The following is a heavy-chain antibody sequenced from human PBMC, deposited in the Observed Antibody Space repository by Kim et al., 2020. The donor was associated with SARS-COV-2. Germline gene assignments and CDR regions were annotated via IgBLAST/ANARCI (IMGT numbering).Heavy chain of an antibody. V-gene: IGHV3-21*01. CDR3: ARDFVSGENAFDI. CDR2: ISSSSSYI. D-gene: IGHD5-12*01. CDR1: GFTFSSYS. J-gene: IGHJ3*02. Sequence: GGSLRLSCAASGFTFSSYSMNWVRQAPGKGLEWVSSISSSSSYIYYADSVKGRFTISRDNAKNSLYLQMNSLRAEDTAVYYCARDFVSGENAFDIWGQGTMVTVSS.